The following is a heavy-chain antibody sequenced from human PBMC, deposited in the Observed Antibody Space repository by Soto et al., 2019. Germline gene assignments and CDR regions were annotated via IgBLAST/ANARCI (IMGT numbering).Heavy chain of an antibody. Sequence: GGSLRLSCAASGFTFSSYAMSWVRQAPGKGLEWVSSITGSGGTTFYADSVKGRLTISRDNSKNTLYVQMDILRAEDTAVYYCEKDLYPNMGCMDVWGPGTTVTVSS. CDR3: EKDLYPNMGCMDV. CDR1: GFTFSSYA. J-gene: IGHJ6*02. D-gene: IGHD2-8*01. CDR2: ITGSGGTT. V-gene: IGHV3-23*01.